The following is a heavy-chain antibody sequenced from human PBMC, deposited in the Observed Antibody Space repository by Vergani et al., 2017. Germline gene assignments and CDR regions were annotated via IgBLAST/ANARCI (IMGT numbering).Heavy chain of an antibody. Sequence: QVQLVQSGAEVKKPGASVKVSCKASGYTFTSYGISWVRQAPGQGLEWMGWISAYYGNTNYIQKLQGRVTMTTDTSTSTAYMELRSLRSDDTAVYYCARVTMVRGVSRWFDPWGQATLVTVSS. CDR1: GYTFTSYG. D-gene: IGHD3-10*01. CDR3: ARVTMVRGVSRWFDP. CDR2: ISAYYGNT. J-gene: IGHJ5*02. V-gene: IGHV1-18*04.